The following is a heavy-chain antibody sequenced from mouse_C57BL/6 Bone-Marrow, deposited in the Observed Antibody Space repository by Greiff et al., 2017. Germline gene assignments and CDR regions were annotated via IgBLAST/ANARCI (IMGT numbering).Heavy chain of an antibody. CDR2: IHPNSGST. J-gene: IGHJ3*01. V-gene: IGHV1-64*01. D-gene: IGHD1-1*01. CDR1: GYTFTSYW. CDR3: ARSGLRYPAWFAY. Sequence: QVQLQQPGAELVKPGASVKLSCKASGYTFTSYWMHWVKQRPGQGLEWIGMIHPNSGSTNYNEKFKSKATLTVDKSSSTAYMHLRSLTSEDSAVYYCARSGLRYPAWFAYWGQGTLVTVSA.